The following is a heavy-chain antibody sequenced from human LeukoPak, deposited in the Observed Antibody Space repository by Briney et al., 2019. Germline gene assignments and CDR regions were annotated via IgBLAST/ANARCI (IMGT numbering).Heavy chain of an antibody. Sequence: GASVKVSCKASGYTFTSYAMHWVRQAPGQRLEWMGWINAGNGNTKYSQKFQGRVTITRDTSASTAYMELSSLRSEDTAVYYCARGVRGVIGGYYYYYGMDVWGKGTTVTVSS. D-gene: IGHD3-10*01. V-gene: IGHV1-3*01. CDR3: ARGVRGVIGGYYYYYGMDV. J-gene: IGHJ6*04. CDR1: GYTFTSYA. CDR2: INAGNGNT.